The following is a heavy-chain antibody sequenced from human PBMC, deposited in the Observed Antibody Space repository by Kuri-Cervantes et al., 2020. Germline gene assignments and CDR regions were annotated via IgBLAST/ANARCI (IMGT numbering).Heavy chain of an antibody. CDR3: ARLAVRGDFDY. D-gene: IGHD3-10*01. V-gene: IGHV3-21*01. J-gene: IGHJ4*02. Sequence: GESLKISCAASGFTFSSYSMNWVRQAPGKGLEWVSSISSSSSYIYYADSVKGRFTISRDNAKNSLYLQMNSPRAEDTAVYYCARLAVRGDFDYWGQGTLVTVSS. CDR1: GFTFSSYS. CDR2: ISSSSSYI.